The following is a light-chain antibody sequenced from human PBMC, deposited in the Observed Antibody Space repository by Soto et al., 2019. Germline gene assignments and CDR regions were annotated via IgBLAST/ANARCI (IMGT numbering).Light chain of an antibody. V-gene: IGLV1-44*01. Sequence: QSVLTQPPSASGTPGQRVTISCSGSSSNLGSNSVNWYQQVPGTAPKLLISSDNQRPLGVPDRFSGSQSGTSASLAISGLQSEDEADYHCGAWDDSLNGWVFGGGTKVTVL. CDR1: SSNLGSNS. CDR3: GAWDDSLNGWV. CDR2: SDN. J-gene: IGLJ3*02.